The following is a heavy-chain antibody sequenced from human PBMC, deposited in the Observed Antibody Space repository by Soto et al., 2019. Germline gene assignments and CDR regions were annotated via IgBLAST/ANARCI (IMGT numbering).Heavy chain of an antibody. D-gene: IGHD6-19*01. Sequence: SETLSLTCTVSGGSISSYYWSWIRQPPGKGLEWIGYIYYSGSTNYNPSLKSRVTISVDTSKNQFSLKLSSVTAADTAVYYCARNLEQVGAVAGRFDYWGQGTLVTVS. CDR3: ARNLEQVGAVAGRFDY. CDR2: IYYSGST. J-gene: IGHJ4*02. CDR1: GGSISSYY. V-gene: IGHV4-59*01.